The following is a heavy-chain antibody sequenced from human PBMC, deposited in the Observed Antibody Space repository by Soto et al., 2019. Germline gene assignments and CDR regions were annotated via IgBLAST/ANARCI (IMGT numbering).Heavy chain of an antibody. D-gene: IGHD2-2*01. V-gene: IGHV1-69*13. CDR2: IIPIHGTA. CDR3: ARSQGSSTSLEIYYYYYYGMDV. J-gene: IGHJ6*02. Sequence: SVKVSCKASGGTFGSYAVSWVRQAPGQGLEWMGGIIPIHGTANYAQKFQGRVTIAADESTSTAYMELSSLRSEDTAVYYCARSQGSSTSLEIYYYYYYGMDVWGQGTTVTVSS. CDR1: GGTFGSYA.